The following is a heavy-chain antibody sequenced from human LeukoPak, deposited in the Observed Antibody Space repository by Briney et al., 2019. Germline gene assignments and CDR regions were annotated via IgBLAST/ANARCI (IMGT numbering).Heavy chain of an antibody. CDR2: INHSGST. D-gene: IGHD6-13*01. V-gene: IGHV4-34*01. J-gene: IGHJ4*02. CDR1: GGSFSGYY. CDR3: ARPRYSSSWGKIDY. Sequence: PSETLSLTCAVYGGSFSGYYWSWIRQPPGKGLEWIGEINHSGSTNYNPSLKSRVTISVDTSKNQFSLKLSSVTAADTAVYYCARPRYSSSWGKIDYWGQGTLVTVSS.